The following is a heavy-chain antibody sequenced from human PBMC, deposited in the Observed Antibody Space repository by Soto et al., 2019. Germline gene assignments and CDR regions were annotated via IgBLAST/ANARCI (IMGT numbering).Heavy chain of an antibody. Sequence: GGSLRLSCADSGFTFSSYWMSWVRQAPGKGLEWVANIKQDETEKYYVDSVKGRFAISRDNGKKTLYLQMNSLRAEDTAIYYCARVRTENSCGMDVWGQGTTLTVSS. J-gene: IGHJ6*02. V-gene: IGHV3-7*05. CDR2: IKQDETEK. CDR3: ARVRTENSCGMDV. CDR1: GFTFSSYW.